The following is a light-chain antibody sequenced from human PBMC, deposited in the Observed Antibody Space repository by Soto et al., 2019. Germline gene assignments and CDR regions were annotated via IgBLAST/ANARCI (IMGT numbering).Light chain of an antibody. CDR3: QKYNSAPWT. CDR2: AAS. V-gene: IGKV1-27*01. J-gene: IGKJ1*01. CDR1: QGITNY. Sequence: DIQMTQSPSSLSASVGDRVTITCRASQGITNYLAWYQQKPGKVPKLLIYAASTLQSGVPSRSSGSGFGTDFTLTISSLQPEDVATYYCQKYNSAPWTFGQGTKVEIK.